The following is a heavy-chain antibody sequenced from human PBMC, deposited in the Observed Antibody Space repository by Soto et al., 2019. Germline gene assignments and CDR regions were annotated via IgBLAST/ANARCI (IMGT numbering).Heavy chain of an antibody. J-gene: IGHJ4*02. CDR3: ARVPNRGYTSPLDY. V-gene: IGHV3-64*04. CDR1: GFAFSNYG. CDR2: ISSDGSST. Sequence: PGGSLRLSCSASGFAFSNYGIHWVRQAPGKGLEYVSAISSDGSSTYYAESVKGRFTISRDNSKNTLYLQMNSLRAEDTAVYYCARVPNRGYTSPLDYWGQGTLVTVSS. D-gene: IGHD3-16*02.